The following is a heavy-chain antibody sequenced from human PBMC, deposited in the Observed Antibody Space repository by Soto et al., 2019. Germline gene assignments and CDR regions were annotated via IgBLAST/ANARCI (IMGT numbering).Heavy chain of an antibody. CDR3: ATRSYHTYTSSRHYFYYMDV. V-gene: IGHV4-34*01. CDR1: NGSSSAYY. D-gene: IGHD6-13*01. CDR2: INHSGNT. Sequence: SETLSLTCAVYNGSSSAYYWSWIRQPPGRGLEWIGEINHSGNTDYNPSLKNRVTISVDTSKNQFSLNLSSLTAADTAVYYCATRSYHTYTSSRHYFYYMDVWGKGTTVTVSS. J-gene: IGHJ6*03.